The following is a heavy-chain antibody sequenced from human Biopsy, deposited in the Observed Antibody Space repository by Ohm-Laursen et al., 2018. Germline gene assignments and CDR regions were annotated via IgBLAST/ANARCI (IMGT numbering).Heavy chain of an antibody. CDR2: IWYDGSNK. J-gene: IGHJ6*02. Sequence: SLRLSCAAPGFTFSSYGMHWVRQAPGKGLEWVAVIWYDGSNKYYADSVKGRFTISRDNSKNTLFLQMNNLGAEDTAVYYCARDRYYGSANYFGYYNMDVWGQGTTVTVSS. V-gene: IGHV3-33*01. CDR1: GFTFSSYG. CDR3: ARDRYYGSANYFGYYNMDV. D-gene: IGHD3-10*01.